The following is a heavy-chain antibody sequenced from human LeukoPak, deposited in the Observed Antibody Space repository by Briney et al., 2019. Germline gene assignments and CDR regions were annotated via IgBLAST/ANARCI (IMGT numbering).Heavy chain of an antibody. V-gene: IGHV4-31*03. CDR1: GDSIDRGGYY. CDR3: ARLDTSLSPDFDL. CDR2: IYHTGSV. Sequence: SETLSLTCTVSGDSIDRGGYYWSWIRQHPGKGLEWIGYIYHTGSVYHNPPLRSRFIISLDASKDQISLKVRSVTAADTAVYYCARLDTSLSPDFDLWGQGALVTVSS. J-gene: IGHJ4*02. D-gene: IGHD5-18*01.